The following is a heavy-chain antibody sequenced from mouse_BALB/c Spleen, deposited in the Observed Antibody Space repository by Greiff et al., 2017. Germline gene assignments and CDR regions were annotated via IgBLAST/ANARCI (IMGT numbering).Heavy chain of an antibody. CDR1: GYSITSDYA. CDR3: ARGASFAY. CDR2: ISYSGST. D-gene: IGHD3-1*01. Sequence: EVKLVESGPGLVKPSQSLSLTCTVTGYSITSDYAWNWIRQFPGNKLEWMGYISYSGSTSYNPSLKSRISITRDTSKNQFFLQLNSVTTEDTATYYCARGASFAYWGQGTLVTVSA. J-gene: IGHJ3*01. V-gene: IGHV3-2*02.